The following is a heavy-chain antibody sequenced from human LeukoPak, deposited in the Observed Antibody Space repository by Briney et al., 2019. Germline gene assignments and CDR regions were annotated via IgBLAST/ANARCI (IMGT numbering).Heavy chain of an antibody. V-gene: IGHV5-51*01. D-gene: IGHD1-26*01. J-gene: IGHJ4*02. CDR3: ARALVGAATLSY. CDR2: INPGDSDT. CDR1: GYTFTSYW. Sequence: GESLKISCKASGYTFTSYWIGWVRQMPGKGLEWMAIINPGDSDTRYSPSFQGQVTISADKSISTAYLQWSSLKASDTAMYYCARALVGAATLSYWGQGTLVTVSS.